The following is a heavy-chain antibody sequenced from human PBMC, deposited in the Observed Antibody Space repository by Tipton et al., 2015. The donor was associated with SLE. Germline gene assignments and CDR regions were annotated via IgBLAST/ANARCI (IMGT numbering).Heavy chain of an antibody. Sequence: TLSLTCTVSGGSISSGSYYWSWIRQPAGKGLEWIGHIYTSGSTNYNPSLKSRVTISVDTSKNQFSLKLSSVTAADTAVYYCARASGIAAAEAFDIWGQGTMATVSS. CDR3: ARASGIAAAEAFDI. D-gene: IGHD6-13*01. J-gene: IGHJ3*02. CDR2: IYTSGST. V-gene: IGHV4-61*09. CDR1: GGSISSGSYY.